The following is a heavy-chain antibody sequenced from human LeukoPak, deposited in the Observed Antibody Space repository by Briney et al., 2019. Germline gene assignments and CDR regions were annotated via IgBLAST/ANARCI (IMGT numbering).Heavy chain of an antibody. CDR3: AKVVSANEYYMDV. D-gene: IGHD1-1*01. Sequence: GGSLRLSCAASGFTFSSYGMHWVRQAPGKGLEWVAFIRYDGSNKYYADTVKGRFTISRDNSKNTLYLQMNSLRAEDTAVYYCAKVVSANEYYMDVWGKGTTVTVSS. V-gene: IGHV3-30*02. J-gene: IGHJ6*03. CDR1: GFTFSSYG. CDR2: IRYDGSNK.